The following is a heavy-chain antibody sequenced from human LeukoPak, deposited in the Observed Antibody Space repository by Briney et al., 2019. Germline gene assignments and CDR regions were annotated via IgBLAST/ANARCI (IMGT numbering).Heavy chain of an antibody. CDR1: GFTFGSYA. Sequence: GGSLRLSCAASGFTFGSYAMSWVRQAPGKGLEWVSAISGSGGSTYYADSVKGRFTISRDNSKNTLYLQMNSLRAEDTAVYYCAKSSLYYDILTGFIHDAFDIWGQGTMVTVSS. V-gene: IGHV3-23*01. CDR2: ISGSGGST. D-gene: IGHD3-9*01. CDR3: AKSSLYYDILTGFIHDAFDI. J-gene: IGHJ3*02.